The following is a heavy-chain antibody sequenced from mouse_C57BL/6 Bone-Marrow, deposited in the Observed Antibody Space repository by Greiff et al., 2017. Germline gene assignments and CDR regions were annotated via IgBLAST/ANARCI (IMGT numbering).Heavy chain of an antibody. J-gene: IGHJ4*01. CDR3: EIRQGYYYAMDY. V-gene: IGHV1-81*01. D-gene: IGHD2-12*01. CDR2: IYPRSGNT. CDR1: GYTFTSYG. Sequence: VQLQQPGAELARPGASVKLSCKASGYTFTSYGISWVKQRTGQGLEWIGEIYPRSGNTYYNEKFKGKATLTADKSSSTAYMELRSLTSEDSAVYFCEIRQGYYYAMDYWGQGTSVTVSS.